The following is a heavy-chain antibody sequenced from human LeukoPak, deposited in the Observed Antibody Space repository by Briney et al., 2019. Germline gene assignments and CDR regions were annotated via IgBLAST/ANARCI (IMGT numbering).Heavy chain of an antibody. V-gene: IGHV4-59*08. CDR1: GGSISSYY. Sequence: SETLSLTCTVSGGSISSYYWSWIRQPPGKGLEWIGYIYYSGSTSYNPSLNSRVTISLDTSKNQFSLNLSSVTAADTAVYYCARRESSGFFDYWGQGTLVTVSS. CDR2: IYYSGST. CDR3: ARRESSGFFDY. J-gene: IGHJ4*02. D-gene: IGHD6-19*01.